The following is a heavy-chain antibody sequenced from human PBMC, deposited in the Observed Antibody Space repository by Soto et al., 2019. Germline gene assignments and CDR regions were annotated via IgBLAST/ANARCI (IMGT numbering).Heavy chain of an antibody. Sequence: EVQLVESGGGLVQPGGSLRLSCEVSGFTFRSHWMHWVRQAPGKELVWVSRINGDGSVTSTADSVRGRFTISRDNAKSTLYLQINSLGAEYTALYYCERWFLNSASSFDSWGQGTLVTVSS. CDR2: INGDGSVT. J-gene: IGHJ4*02. V-gene: IGHV3-74*01. CDR3: ERWFLNSASSFDS. CDR1: GFTFRSHW. D-gene: IGHD2-2*01.